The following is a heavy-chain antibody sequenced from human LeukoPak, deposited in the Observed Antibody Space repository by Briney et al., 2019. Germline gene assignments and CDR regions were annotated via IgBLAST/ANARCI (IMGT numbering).Heavy chain of an antibody. Sequence: GASVKVSCKASGYTFTSYGINWVRQATGQGLEWMGWMNPNSGNTGYAQKFQGRVTITRNASISTAYMELSSLRSEDTAVYYCARGLLWFGELLHDYWGQGTLVTVSS. V-gene: IGHV1-8*03. J-gene: IGHJ4*02. CDR3: ARGLLWFGELLHDY. D-gene: IGHD3-10*01. CDR1: GYTFTSYG. CDR2: MNPNSGNT.